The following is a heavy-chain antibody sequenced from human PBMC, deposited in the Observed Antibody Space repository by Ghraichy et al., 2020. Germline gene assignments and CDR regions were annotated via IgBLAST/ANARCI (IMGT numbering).Heavy chain of an antibody. CDR3: ARAIGLENYLDV. CDR2: TRNKANSYTT. Sequence: LSLTCAASGFRFSDHYMDWVRQAPGKGLEWVGRTRNKANSYTTEYAASVKGRFTISRDDSKNSLYLQMNGLKTEDTAVYYCARAIGLENYLDVWSKGTTVTVSS. D-gene: IGHD5-24*01. J-gene: IGHJ6*03. CDR1: GFRFSDHY. V-gene: IGHV3-72*01.